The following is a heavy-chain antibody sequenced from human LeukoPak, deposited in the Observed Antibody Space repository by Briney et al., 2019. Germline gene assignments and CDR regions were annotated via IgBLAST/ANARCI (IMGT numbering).Heavy chain of an antibody. CDR3: ARDSIGMGFGANYGMDV. D-gene: IGHD3-10*01. Sequence: SETLSLTCAVYGGSFSGYYWSWIRQPPGKGLEWIGEINHSGSTNYNPSLKSRVTISVDTSRNQFSLKLSSVTAADTAVYYCARDSIGMGFGANYGMDVWGQGTTVTVSS. J-gene: IGHJ6*02. V-gene: IGHV4-34*01. CDR2: INHSGST. CDR1: GGSFSGYY.